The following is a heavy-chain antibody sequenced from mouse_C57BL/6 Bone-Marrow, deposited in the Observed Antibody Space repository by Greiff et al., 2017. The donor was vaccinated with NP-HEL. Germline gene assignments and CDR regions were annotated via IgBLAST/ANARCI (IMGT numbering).Heavy chain of an antibody. D-gene: IGHD1-1*01. V-gene: IGHV1-81*01. CDR2: IYPRSGNT. CDR1: GYTFTSYG. J-gene: IGHJ4*01. Sequence: VKLQESGAELARPGASVKLSCKASGYTFTSYGISWVKQRTGQGLEWIGEIYPRSGNTYYNEKFKGKATLTADKSSSTAYMELRSLTSEDSAVYFCARFITTVVATDYAMDYWGQGTSVTVSS. CDR3: ARFITTVVATDYAMDY.